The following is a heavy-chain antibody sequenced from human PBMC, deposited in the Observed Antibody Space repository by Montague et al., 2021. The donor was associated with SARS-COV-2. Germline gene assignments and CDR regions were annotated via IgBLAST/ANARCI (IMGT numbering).Heavy chain of an antibody. V-gene: IGHV3-23*01. CDR1: GFTFSNYV. Sequence: SLRLSCAASGFTFSNYVMAWARQVPGKGLEWATAISGSGGSTYYADSVKGRSTVSRDHSKNTVYLQMNSLRVDDTAVYFCARGLDYQDSSGYSYLRHWGQGTLVTVS. CDR3: ARGLDYQDSSGYSYLRH. D-gene: IGHD3-22*01. J-gene: IGHJ1*01. CDR2: ISGSGGST.